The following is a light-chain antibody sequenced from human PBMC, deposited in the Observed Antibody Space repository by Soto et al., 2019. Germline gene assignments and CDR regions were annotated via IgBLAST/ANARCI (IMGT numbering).Light chain of an antibody. CDR1: SSDVGGYNY. CDR3: CSYAGSYTLTV. V-gene: IGLV2-11*01. CDR2: DVS. Sequence: QSALTQPRSVSGSPGQSVTISCTGTSSDVGGYNYVSWYQQHPGKAPKLMIYDVSKRPSGVLDRFSGSKSGNTASLTISGLQAEDEADYYCCSYAGSYTLTVFGGGTKSPS. J-gene: IGLJ2*01.